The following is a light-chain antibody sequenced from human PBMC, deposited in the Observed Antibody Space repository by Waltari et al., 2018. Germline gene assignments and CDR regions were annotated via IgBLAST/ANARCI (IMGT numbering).Light chain of an antibody. CDR3: QQSYGSPLFS. J-gene: IGKJ3*01. CDR1: QNIDNY. Sequence: DIQMTQSPSSLSASIGDRVTITCRASQNIDNYLNWYQHQPGKAPKLLIYAASDLQSGVPSMFSCSGSGTDFTLTISSLQPEDFATYYCQQSYGSPLFSFGPGTRVEVK. CDR2: AAS. V-gene: IGKV1-39*01.